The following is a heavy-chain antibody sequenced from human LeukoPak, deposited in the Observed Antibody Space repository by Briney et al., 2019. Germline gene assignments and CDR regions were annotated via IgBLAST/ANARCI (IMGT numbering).Heavy chain of an antibody. Sequence: ASAKVSCKVSGYTLTELSMHWVRQAPGKGLEWMGGFDPEDGETIYAQKFQGRVTMTEDTSTDTAYMELSSLRSEDTAVYYCATSLYYYDSSGYYGYWGQGTLVTVSS. D-gene: IGHD3-22*01. CDR2: FDPEDGET. CDR3: ATSLYYYDSSGYYGY. J-gene: IGHJ4*02. V-gene: IGHV1-24*01. CDR1: GYTLTELS.